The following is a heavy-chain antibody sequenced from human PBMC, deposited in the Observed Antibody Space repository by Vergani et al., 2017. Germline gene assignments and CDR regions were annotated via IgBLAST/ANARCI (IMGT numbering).Heavy chain of an antibody. CDR1: GGTFSSYA. Sequence: QVQLVQSGAEVKKPGSSVKVSCKASGGTFSSYAISWVRQAPGQGLEWMGGIIPIFGTANYAQKFQGRVTITADESTSTAYMELSSLRSEDTAVYYCATITMVQGVIIELFDYWGQGTLVTVSS. V-gene: IGHV1-69*01. D-gene: IGHD3-10*01. CDR3: ATITMVQGVIIELFDY. J-gene: IGHJ4*02. CDR2: IIPIFGTA.